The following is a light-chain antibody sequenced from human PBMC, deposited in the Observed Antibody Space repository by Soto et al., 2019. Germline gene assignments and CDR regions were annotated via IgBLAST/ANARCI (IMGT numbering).Light chain of an antibody. CDR3: MQGTHWPPT. J-gene: IGKJ2*01. CDR2: KVS. CDR1: QSLVSIDGNTY. V-gene: IGKV2-30*01. Sequence: DVAMTRSPLSLPVTLGQPASISCSSSQSLVSIDGNTYLNWFQQRPGQSPRRLISKVSDRDSGVPDRFSGSGSGTDFTLKISRVEAEDVAIYYCMQGTHWPPTFGQGTKLDIK.